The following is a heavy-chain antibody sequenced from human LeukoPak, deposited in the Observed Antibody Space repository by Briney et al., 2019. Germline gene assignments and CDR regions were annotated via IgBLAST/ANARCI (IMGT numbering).Heavy chain of an antibody. CDR3: AREEVTQRGYYYYYMDV. D-gene: IGHD3-10*01. J-gene: IGHJ6*03. CDR2: IYHSGST. V-gene: IGHV4-4*02. Sequence: PSGTLSLTCAVSGGSISSSNWWSWVRQPPGKGLEWIGEIYHSGSTNYNPSLKSRVTISVDKSKSQFSLKLSSVTAADTAVYYCAREEVTQRGYYYYYMDVWGKGTTVTVSS. CDR1: GGSISSSNW.